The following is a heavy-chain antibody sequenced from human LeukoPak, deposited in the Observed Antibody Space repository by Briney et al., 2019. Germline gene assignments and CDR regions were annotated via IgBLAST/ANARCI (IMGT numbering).Heavy chain of an antibody. V-gene: IGHV3-33*01. D-gene: IGHD6-13*01. CDR1: GFTFSSYG. J-gene: IGHJ4*02. CDR2: IWYDGSNK. Sequence: GGSLRLSCAASGFTFSSYGMHWVRQAPGKGLEWVAVIWYDGSNKYYVDSVKGRFTISRDNSKKTLYLQMNSLRAEDTAVYYCARDVGGIALGYFDYWGQGTLVTASS. CDR3: ARDVGGIALGYFDY.